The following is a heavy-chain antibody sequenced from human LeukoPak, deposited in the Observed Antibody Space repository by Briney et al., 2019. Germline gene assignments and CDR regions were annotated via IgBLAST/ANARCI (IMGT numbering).Heavy chain of an antibody. CDR2: LSYDGNNK. D-gene: IGHD3-10*01. CDR3: AKDAPDYYGSGSYFFDY. CDR1: GFTFSSHG. J-gene: IGHJ4*02. Sequence: PGRSLRLSCAASGFTFSSHGMHWVRQAPGKGLDWVAVLSYDGNNKYYADSGKGRFTISGDNSKNTLYLQMDSLRAEDMAVYYCAKDAPDYYGSGSYFFDYWGQGTLVTVSP. V-gene: IGHV3-30*18.